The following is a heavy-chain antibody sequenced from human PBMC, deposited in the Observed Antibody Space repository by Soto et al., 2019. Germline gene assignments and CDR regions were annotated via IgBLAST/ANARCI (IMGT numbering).Heavy chain of an antibody. J-gene: IGHJ6*02. CDR3: ARDPLIGNTDYGLDV. CDR1: GFTFSSFW. Sequence: SLRLSCAASGFTFSSFWMHWVRQAPGKGLVWVSRINNDGSSTAYADSVKGRFTISRDNAKSTLYLQVTSLRAEDTAVYYCARDPLIGNTDYGLDVWGQGTTVTVSS. D-gene: IGHD2-21*01. V-gene: IGHV3-74*01. CDR2: INNDGSST.